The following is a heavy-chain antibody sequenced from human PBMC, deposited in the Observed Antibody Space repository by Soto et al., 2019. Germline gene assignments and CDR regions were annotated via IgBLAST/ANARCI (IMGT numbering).Heavy chain of an antibody. CDR2: INHSGST. CDR1: GGSFSGYY. Sequence: SETLSLTCAVYGGSFSGYYWSWIRQPPGKGLEWIGEINHSGSTNYNPSLKSRVTISVDTSKNQFSLKLSSVTAADTAVYYCATKDYYDFWSGYPRPFDYWGQGTLVTVSS. CDR3: ATKDYYDFWSGYPRPFDY. J-gene: IGHJ4*02. V-gene: IGHV4-34*01. D-gene: IGHD3-3*01.